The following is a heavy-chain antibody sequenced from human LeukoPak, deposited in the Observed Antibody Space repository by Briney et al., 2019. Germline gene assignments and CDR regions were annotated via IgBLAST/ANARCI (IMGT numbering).Heavy chain of an antibody. V-gene: IGHV4-34*01. Sequence: SGTLFLTCAVYGGSFSGYYWSWIRQPPGKGLEWIGEINHSGSTNYNPSLKSRVTISVDTSKNQFSLKLSSVTAADTAVYYCARHDRSLLWFGELLGFDYWGQGTLVTVSS. J-gene: IGHJ4*02. CDR2: INHSGST. D-gene: IGHD3-10*01. CDR1: GGSFSGYY. CDR3: ARHDRSLLWFGELLGFDY.